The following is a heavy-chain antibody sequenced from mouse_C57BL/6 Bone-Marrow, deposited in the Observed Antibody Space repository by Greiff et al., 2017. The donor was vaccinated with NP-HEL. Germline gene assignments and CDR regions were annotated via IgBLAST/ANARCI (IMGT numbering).Heavy chain of an antibody. J-gene: IGHJ2*01. Sequence: VQLQQSGAELVRPGASVKLSCTASGFNIKDDYMHWVKQRPEQGLEWIGWIDPENGDTEYASKFQGKATITADTSSNTAYLQLSSLTSEDTAVYYCTTIYDYDGGFDYWGQGTLSQSPQ. CDR2: IDPENGDT. D-gene: IGHD2-4*01. CDR1: GFNIKDDY. CDR3: TTIYDYDGGFDY. V-gene: IGHV14-4*01.